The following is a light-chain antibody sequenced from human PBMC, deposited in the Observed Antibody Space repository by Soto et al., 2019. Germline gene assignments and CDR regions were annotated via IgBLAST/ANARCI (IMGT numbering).Light chain of an antibody. CDR1: QSISSSF. J-gene: IGKJ1*01. CDR3: QQYVTSSWT. CDR2: GAS. V-gene: IGKV3-20*01. Sequence: IVLTQSPGTLSLSPGERATLYCRASQSISSSFLAWYQQRPVQSPRLIIYGASSRATGIPDRFSGSGSGTDFTLTISRLDLEDSAFYYCQQYVTSSWTFGQGTKAAIK.